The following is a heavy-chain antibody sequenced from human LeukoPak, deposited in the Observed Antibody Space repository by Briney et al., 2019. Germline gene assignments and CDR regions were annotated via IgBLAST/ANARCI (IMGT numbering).Heavy chain of an antibody. V-gene: IGHV1-2*02. CDR3: ARDKVGATGY. Sequence: GASVKVSCKASGYTFTGYYMHWVRQAPEQGIEWMGWINPNSGGTNYAQKFQGRVTMTRDTSISTAYMELSRLRSDDTAVYYCARDKVGATGYWGQGTLVTVSS. CDR2: INPNSGGT. J-gene: IGHJ4*02. D-gene: IGHD1-26*01. CDR1: GYTFTGYY.